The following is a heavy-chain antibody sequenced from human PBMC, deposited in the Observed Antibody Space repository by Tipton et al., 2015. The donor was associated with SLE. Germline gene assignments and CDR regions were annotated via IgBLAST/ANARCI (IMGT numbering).Heavy chain of an antibody. V-gene: IGHV4-34*01. CDR3: ARARRATRDAFDI. CDR2: INHRGST. Sequence: TLSLTCAVYGGSISSSSSYYWAWIRQPPGKGVEWIGEINHRGSTNYNPSLKSRVTVSGDTSKSQISLKLTSVTAADTAVYYCARARRATRDAFDIWGQGTMVTVSS. D-gene: IGHD5-12*01. CDR1: GGSISSSSSYY. J-gene: IGHJ3*02.